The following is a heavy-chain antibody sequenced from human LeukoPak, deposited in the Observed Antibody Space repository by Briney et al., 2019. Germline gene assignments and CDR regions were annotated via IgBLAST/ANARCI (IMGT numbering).Heavy chain of an antibody. J-gene: IGHJ4*02. CDR3: ARDRFTLVQGSAFDY. CDR1: GYTFTGYY. Sequence: ASVKVSCKASGYTFTGYYMHWVRQAPGQGLEWMGWINPNSGGTNYAQKFQGRVTMTRDTSISTAYMELSRLRSDDTAVYYCARDRFTLVQGSAFDYWGQGTLVTVSS. CDR2: INPNSGGT. V-gene: IGHV1-2*02. D-gene: IGHD3-10*01.